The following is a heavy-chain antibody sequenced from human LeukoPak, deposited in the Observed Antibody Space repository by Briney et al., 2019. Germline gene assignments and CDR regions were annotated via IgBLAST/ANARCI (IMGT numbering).Heavy chain of an antibody. J-gene: IGHJ4*02. CDR3: AKVIAYSFYYDSSGLSDY. Sequence: GGSLRLSCAASGFTFSSYAMSWVRQAPGKVLECISGFSGSGGSTYYADSVKGRFTISRDNSKNTLYLQMNSLRAEDTAVYYCAKVIAYSFYYDSSGLSDYWGQGTLVTVSS. CDR2: FSGSGGST. V-gene: IGHV3-23*01. D-gene: IGHD3-22*01. CDR1: GFTFSSYA.